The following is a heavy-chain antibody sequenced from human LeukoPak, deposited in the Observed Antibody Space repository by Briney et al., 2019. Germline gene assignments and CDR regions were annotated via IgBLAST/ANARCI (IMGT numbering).Heavy chain of an antibody. CDR3: ARGGYCSGGSCYLNY. V-gene: IGHV3-7*01. D-gene: IGHD2-15*01. J-gene: IGHJ4*02. Sequence: GGSLRLSCAASGFTFSNYWMSWVRQAPGKGLEWVANIKQDGSEKYYVDSLKGRFTISRDNAKNSLYLQMNSLRAEDTAVYYCARGGYCSGGSCYLNYWGQGTLVTVSS. CDR1: GFTFSNYW. CDR2: IKQDGSEK.